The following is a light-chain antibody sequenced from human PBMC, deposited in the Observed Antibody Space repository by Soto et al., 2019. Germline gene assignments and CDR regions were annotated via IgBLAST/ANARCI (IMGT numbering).Light chain of an antibody. Sequence: IVMTQSPLSLPVTPGEPASISCRSSQSLLHSNGYNYLDWYLQKSGQSPQLLISLGSNRASGLPDRFSGSGSGTDFTLKISRVEAEYVCVYSRMQALQTPPTFGGGTKVEIK. J-gene: IGKJ4*01. CDR1: QSLLHSNGYNY. CDR3: MQALQTPPT. V-gene: IGKV2-28*01. CDR2: LGS.